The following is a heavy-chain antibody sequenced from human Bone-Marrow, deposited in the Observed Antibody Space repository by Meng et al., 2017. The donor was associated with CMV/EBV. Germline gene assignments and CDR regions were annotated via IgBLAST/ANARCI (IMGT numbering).Heavy chain of an antibody. Sequence: GESLKISCAASGFTFSSYSMNWVRQAPGKGLEWVSYISSSGSTIYYADSVKGRFTISRDNAKNSLYLQMNSLRAEDTAVYYCASVPGDGYNLDYWGQGTLVTVSS. CDR1: GFTFSSYS. D-gene: IGHD5-24*01. CDR2: ISSSGSTI. CDR3: ASVPGDGYNLDY. J-gene: IGHJ4*02. V-gene: IGHV3-48*04.